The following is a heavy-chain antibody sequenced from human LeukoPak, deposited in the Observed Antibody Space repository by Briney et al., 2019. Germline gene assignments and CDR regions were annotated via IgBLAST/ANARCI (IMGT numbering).Heavy chain of an antibody. Sequence: PSQTLSLTCTVSGGSISSGGYYWSWIRQPPGKGLEWIGYIYHSGSTYYNPSLKSRVTISVDTSKNQFSLKLSSVTAADTAVYYCARCEEEQQLTFDYWGQGTLVTVSS. J-gene: IGHJ4*02. CDR2: IYHSGST. V-gene: IGHV4-30-2*01. CDR1: GGSISSGGYY. CDR3: ARCEEEQQLTFDY. D-gene: IGHD6-13*01.